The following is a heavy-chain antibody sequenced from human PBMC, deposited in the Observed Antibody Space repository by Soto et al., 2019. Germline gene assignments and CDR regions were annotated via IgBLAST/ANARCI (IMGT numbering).Heavy chain of an antibody. D-gene: IGHD3-3*01. CDR2: ISCIGGSI. CDR1: GFTFSSYA. J-gene: IGHJ4*02. Sequence: GGSLRLSCAASGFTFSSYAMSWVRQAPGKGFEWFSSISCIGGSIYYADSVKGRFTISRDNSKNTLYLQMNSLRAEDMAVYYCAKRPYYDFWSGYYLDYWGQGTLVTVSS. CDR3: AKRPYYDFWSGYYLDY. V-gene: IGHV3-23*01.